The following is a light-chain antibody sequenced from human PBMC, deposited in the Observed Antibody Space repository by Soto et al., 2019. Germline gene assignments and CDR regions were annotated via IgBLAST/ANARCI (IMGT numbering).Light chain of an antibody. CDR1: XTLXXXX. CDR3: QLYGVSPKT. CDR2: DAS. Sequence: EIVLTQSPGTLSLSPGERATLSXRXXXTLXXXXXAWYQQKPGQAPRLLIFDASTRATGIPDRFSGSGSGTDFTLTISRLEPEDFAVYCCQLYGVSPKTFGQGTNVEVK. V-gene: IGKV3-20*01. J-gene: IGKJ1*01.